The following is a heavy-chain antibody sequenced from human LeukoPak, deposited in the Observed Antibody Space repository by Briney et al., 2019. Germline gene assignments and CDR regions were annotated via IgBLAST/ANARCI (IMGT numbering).Heavy chain of an antibody. CDR1: GFTFGSYA. D-gene: IGHD2-15*01. CDR2: GSGSGDAT. V-gene: IGHV3-23*01. J-gene: IGHJ4*02. Sequence: GGSLRLSCAASGFTFGSYALNWVRQAPGKGLEWVSTGSGSGDATYYADSVKGRFTVSRDDSKNTLHLQMDSLRAEDTALYYCAKGNTGSAYSAVDHWGQGTLVTVSS. CDR3: AKGNTGSAYSAVDH.